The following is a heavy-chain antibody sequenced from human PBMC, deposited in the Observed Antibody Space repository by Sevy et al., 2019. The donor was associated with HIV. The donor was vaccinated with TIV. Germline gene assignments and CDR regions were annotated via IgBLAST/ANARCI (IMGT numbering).Heavy chain of an antibody. CDR3: ARATVATLSSARNNWFDP. V-gene: IGHV4-31*03. CDR2: IYYTGTT. D-gene: IGHD4-4*01. Sequence: SETLSLTCTVSGDSINNGDYYWSWIRQHPGKGLEWIGKIYYTGTTYYNPSLNRRIRISVERSENTLSLSLRSVTAADTAVYYCARATVATLSSARNNWFDPWGQGTLVTVSS. J-gene: IGHJ5*02. CDR1: GDSINNGDYY.